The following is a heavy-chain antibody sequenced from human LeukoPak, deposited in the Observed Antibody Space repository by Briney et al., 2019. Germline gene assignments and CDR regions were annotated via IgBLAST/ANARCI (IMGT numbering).Heavy chain of an antibody. Sequence: ASVKVSCKASGYTFTSYDINWMRQATGQGLEWMGWMSPNSGDTGYAQKFQGRVTMTRDTSTGTAYLELSSLRSEDSAVYYCVRTPPNWGADFWGQGTLVTVSS. CDR2: MSPNSGDT. D-gene: IGHD7-27*01. V-gene: IGHV1-8*01. J-gene: IGHJ4*02. CDR1: GYTFTSYD. CDR3: VRTPPNWGADF.